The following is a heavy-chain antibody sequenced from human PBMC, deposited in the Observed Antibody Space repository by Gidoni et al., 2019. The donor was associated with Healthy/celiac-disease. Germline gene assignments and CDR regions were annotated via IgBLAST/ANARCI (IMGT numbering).Heavy chain of an antibody. CDR2: IYYSGST. J-gene: IGHJ2*01. Sequence: QLQLQESGPGLVKPSETLSLTCTVSGGSISSSSYYWGWIRQPPGKGLEWIGSIYYSGSTYYNPSLKSRVTISVDTSKNQFSLKLSSVTAADTAVYYCARQNTAAGGRYFDLWGRGTLVTVSS. V-gene: IGHV4-39*01. CDR3: ARQNTAAGGRYFDL. CDR1: GGSISSSSYY. D-gene: IGHD5-18*01.